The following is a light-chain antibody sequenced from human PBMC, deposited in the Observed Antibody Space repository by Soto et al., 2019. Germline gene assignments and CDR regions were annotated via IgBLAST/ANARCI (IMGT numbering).Light chain of an antibody. J-gene: IGKJ1*01. CDR1: QSVFSSY. Sequence: EIVLTQSPGTLSLSPGERATLSCRASQSVFSSYLAWYQKKPGQAPRLLIYGASSRATGIPDRFSGSGSGTDLTLTISSLEPEDFALYYCQQYGSSPWTFGQGTKVEIK. V-gene: IGKV3-20*01. CDR2: GAS. CDR3: QQYGSSPWT.